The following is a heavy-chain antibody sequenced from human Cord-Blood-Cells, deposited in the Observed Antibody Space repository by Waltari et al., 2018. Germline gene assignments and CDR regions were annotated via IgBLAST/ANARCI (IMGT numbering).Heavy chain of an antibody. D-gene: IGHD5-12*01. Sequence: QVQLVQSGAEVKKPWSSGKVSCKASGGTFSSYAISWGLQAPGQGLQWMGGIIPIFGTANYAQKCQGRVTITADKSTSTAYMELSSLRSEDTAVYYCASHSGYDWYYFDYWGQGTLVTVSS. CDR3: ASHSGYDWYYFDY. CDR2: IIPIFGTA. CDR1: GGTFSSYA. V-gene: IGHV1-69*06. J-gene: IGHJ4*02.